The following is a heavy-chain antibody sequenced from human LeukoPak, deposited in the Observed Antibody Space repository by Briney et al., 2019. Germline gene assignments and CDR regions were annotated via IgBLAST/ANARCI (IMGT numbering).Heavy chain of an antibody. J-gene: IGHJ4*02. V-gene: IGHV3-48*03. Sequence: GGSLRLSCAASGFTFSNSEMNWVRQAPGRGLEWVAYISIGGSTVYYAGSVKGRFTISRDNAKNSLYLQMNSLRAEDTAVYYCARSAGGYSRDYWGQGTLVTVSS. D-gene: IGHD2-15*01. CDR1: GFTFSNSE. CDR2: ISIGGSTV. CDR3: ARSAGGYSRDY.